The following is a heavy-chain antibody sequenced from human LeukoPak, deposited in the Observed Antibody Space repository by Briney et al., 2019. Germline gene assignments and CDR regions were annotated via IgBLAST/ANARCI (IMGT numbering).Heavy chain of an antibody. CDR1: GYTFTSYG. CDR3: ARGYYYDSSGYGQYGWRIPSKYFDY. J-gene: IGHJ4*02. D-gene: IGHD3-22*01. Sequence: PMASVKVSCKASGYTFTSYGISWVRQAPGQGLEWMGWISAYNGNTNYAQKLQGRVTMTTDTSTSTAYMELRSLRSDDTAVYYCARGYYYDSSGYGQYGWRIPSKYFDYWGQGTLVTVSS. CDR2: ISAYNGNT. V-gene: IGHV1-18*01.